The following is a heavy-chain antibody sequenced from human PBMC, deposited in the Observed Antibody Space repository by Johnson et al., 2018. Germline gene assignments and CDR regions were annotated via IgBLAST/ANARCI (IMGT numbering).Heavy chain of an antibody. Sequence: QVQLVQSGAEVKKPGASVKVSCKASGYTFTSYYMHWVRQAPGQGLEWMGIINPSGGSTSYAQKFQGRVTMTRNTSISTAYMELSSLRSEDTAVYYCARGSHGSASHYYYYYGMDVWGQGTTVTVSS. J-gene: IGHJ6*02. CDR1: GYTFTSYY. D-gene: IGHD6-25*01. CDR2: INPSGGST. CDR3: ARGSHGSASHYYYYYGMDV. V-gene: IGHV1-46*01.